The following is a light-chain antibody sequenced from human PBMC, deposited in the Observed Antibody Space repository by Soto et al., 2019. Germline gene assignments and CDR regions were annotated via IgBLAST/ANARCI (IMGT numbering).Light chain of an antibody. CDR1: SSGVGAYNY. V-gene: IGLV2-11*01. J-gene: IGLJ7*01. Sequence: QSALTQPRSVSGSPGQSVTISCTGTSSGVGAYNYVSWYQHHPGKAPKVMIYDVSERPSGVPDRFSGSKSDNKASLTISGLQAEDEADYYCCSYAGSYSWVFGGGTQLTVL. CDR3: CSYAGSYSWV. CDR2: DVS.